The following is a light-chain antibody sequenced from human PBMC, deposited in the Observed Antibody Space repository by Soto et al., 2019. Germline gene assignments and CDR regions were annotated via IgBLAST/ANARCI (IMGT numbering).Light chain of an antibody. Sequence: EVVLTQSPGTLSLSPGERATLSCRASQSVSNNYLAWYQQKPGQGPRLLIFGSSDRATGIPDRFSGSGSGTDFTLTISRLEPEAFAVYYCPQYGSPPPYPFGQGTKLEIK. V-gene: IGKV3-20*01. CDR2: GSS. CDR1: QSVSNNY. J-gene: IGKJ2*01. CDR3: PQYGSPPPYP.